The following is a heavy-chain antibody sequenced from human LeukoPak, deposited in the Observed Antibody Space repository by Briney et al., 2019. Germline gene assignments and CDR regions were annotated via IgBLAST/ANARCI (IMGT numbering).Heavy chain of an antibody. CDR2: FDPEDGET. V-gene: IGHV1-24*01. CDR1: GYTLTELS. Sequence: ASVKVSCKVSGYTLTELSMHWVRQAPGEGLEWMGGFDPEDGETIYAQKFQGRVTMTRDTSTSTVYMELSSLRSEDTAVYYCARDLATITIFGVVIIPTNYFDYWGQGTLVTVSS. CDR3: ARDLATITIFGVVIIPTNYFDY. J-gene: IGHJ4*02. D-gene: IGHD3-3*01.